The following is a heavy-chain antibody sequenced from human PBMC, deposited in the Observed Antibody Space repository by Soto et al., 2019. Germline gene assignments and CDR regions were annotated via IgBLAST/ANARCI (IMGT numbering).Heavy chain of an antibody. D-gene: IGHD3-10*01. Sequence: SETLSLTCAVSGGSISGSNWWSWVRQPPGKGLEWIGEIYHSGSTNYNPSLKSRVTISVDKSKNQFSLKLSSVTAADTAVYYCARCYGSGSSYYYYYGMDVWGQGTTVTVSS. V-gene: IGHV4-4*02. CDR3: ARCYGSGSSYYYYYGMDV. CDR1: GGSISGSNW. CDR2: IYHSGST. J-gene: IGHJ6*02.